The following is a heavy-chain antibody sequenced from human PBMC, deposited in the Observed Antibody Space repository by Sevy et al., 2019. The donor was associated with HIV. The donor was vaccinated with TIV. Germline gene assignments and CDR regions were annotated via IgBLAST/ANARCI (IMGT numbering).Heavy chain of an antibody. V-gene: IGHV3-53*01. J-gene: IGHJ6*03. CDR2: IYSGGST. CDR1: GFTISTNY. CDR3: ARVPSRIRRYYYMDV. Sequence: GGSLRLSCAASGFTISTNYMSWVRQAPGKGLEWVSVIYSGGSTYYADSVKGRFTISRDNSKNTLYLQMNSLRAKDTAVYYCARVPSRIRRYYYMDVWGKGTTVTVSS. D-gene: IGHD4-17*01.